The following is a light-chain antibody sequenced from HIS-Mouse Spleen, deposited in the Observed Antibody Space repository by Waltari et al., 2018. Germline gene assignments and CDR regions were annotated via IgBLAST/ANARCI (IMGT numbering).Light chain of an antibody. Sequence: SSELTQDPAVSVALGQTVRITCQGDSLRSYYASRYQQKPGQAPVLVIYGKNNRPSGIPDRFSGSSSGNTASLTITGAQAEYEADYYCNSRDSSGNHVVFGGGTKLTVL. CDR1: SLRSYY. J-gene: IGLJ2*01. CDR3: NSRDSSGNHVV. V-gene: IGLV3-19*01. CDR2: GKN.